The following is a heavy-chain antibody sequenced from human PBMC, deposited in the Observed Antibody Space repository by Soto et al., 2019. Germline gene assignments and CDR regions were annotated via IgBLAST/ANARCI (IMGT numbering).Heavy chain of an antibody. D-gene: IGHD6-19*01. Sequence: PGGSLRLSCVASGFTFSTDTMNWVRQAPGRGLEWVAHISTSGATRYYADSVKGRFTISRDNAKTSLYLQMDSLRNEDTAVYYCARFFGSGFDYWGQRTLVTVSS. CDR1: GFTFSTDT. CDR2: ISTSGATR. V-gene: IGHV3-48*02. J-gene: IGHJ4*02. CDR3: ARFFGSGFDY.